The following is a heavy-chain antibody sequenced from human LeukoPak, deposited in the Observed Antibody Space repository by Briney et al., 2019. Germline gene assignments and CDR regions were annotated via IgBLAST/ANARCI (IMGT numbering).Heavy chain of an antibody. D-gene: IGHD2-2*01. J-gene: IGHJ6*02. CDR1: GYTFTNYG. CDR2: ISTYSGNT. V-gene: IGHV1-18*04. CDR3: ARGYCRSTSCHEPPLCGMDV. Sequence: ASVKVSCKASGYTFTNYGFSWVRQAPGQGLEWMGWISTYSGNTTYAQQLQCRVTMTSDTSTSTVYMELRSLRSDDTAVYYCARGYCRSTSCHEPPLCGMDVWGQGTTVTVSS.